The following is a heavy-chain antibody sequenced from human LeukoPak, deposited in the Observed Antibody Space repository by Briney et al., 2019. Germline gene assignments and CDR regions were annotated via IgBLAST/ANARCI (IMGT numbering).Heavy chain of an antibody. CDR1: GYSFTSYW. D-gene: IGHD3-10*01. CDR2: IYPGDSDT. V-gene: IGHV5-51*01. CDR3: ASIRAKFGEFPHIVS. J-gene: IGHJ4*02. Sequence: GESLKISCKGSGYSFTSYWIGWVRQMPGKGLEWMGIIYPGDSDTRYSPSFQGQVTISADKSISTAYLQWSSLKASDTAMYYCASIRAKFGEFPHIVSWGQGTLVTVSS.